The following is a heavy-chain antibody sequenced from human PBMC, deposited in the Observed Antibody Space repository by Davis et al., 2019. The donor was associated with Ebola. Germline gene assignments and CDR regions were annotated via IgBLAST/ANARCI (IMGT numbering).Heavy chain of an antibody. CDR3: ARVKVSTPNYYYMDV. Sequence: PSETLSLTCAISGDSVSSGGWNWTRQTPSRGLEWLGRTYYYRSKWYNDYAVSVESRIIINSDTSKNQFSLHLNSVAPEDTAVYYCARVKVSTPNYYYMDVWGQGTTVTVSS. CDR2: TYYYRSKWYN. V-gene: IGHV6-1*01. CDR1: GDSVSSGG. D-gene: IGHD5/OR15-5a*01. J-gene: IGHJ6*02.